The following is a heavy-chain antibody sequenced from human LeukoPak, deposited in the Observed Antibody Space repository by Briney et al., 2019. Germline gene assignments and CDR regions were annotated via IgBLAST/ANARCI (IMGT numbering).Heavy chain of an antibody. CDR3: ARDGYSSSWRGNWFDP. CDR1: GLTFSSYS. D-gene: IGHD6-13*01. Sequence: GGSLRLSCAASGLTFSSYSMNWVRQAPGKGLEWVSSISSSSSYIYYADSVKGRFTISRDNAKNSLYLQMNSLRAEDTAVYYCARDGYSSSWRGNWFDPWGQGTLVTVSS. J-gene: IGHJ5*02. V-gene: IGHV3-21*01. CDR2: ISSSSSYI.